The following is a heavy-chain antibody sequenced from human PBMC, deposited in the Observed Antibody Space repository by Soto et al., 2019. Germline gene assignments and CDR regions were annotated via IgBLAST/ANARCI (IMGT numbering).Heavy chain of an antibody. J-gene: IGHJ2*01. CDR1: GGPISSSSCY. V-gene: IGHV4-39*01. CDR2: IYYTGYT. D-gene: IGHD5-18*01. Sequence: LSLTCSVSGGPISSSSCYWGWIRQAPGKGLEWLATIYYTGYTYHNPSLKSHVTISVDTSKDQFSLELTSVTAADTALYYCARSAIATHWFFDLWGRGTLVTVS. CDR3: ARSAIATHWFFDL.